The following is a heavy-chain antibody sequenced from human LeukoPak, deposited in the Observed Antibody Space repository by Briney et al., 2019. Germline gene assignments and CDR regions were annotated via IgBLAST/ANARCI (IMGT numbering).Heavy chain of an antibody. CDR3: ARGRVSSSTYYSTYYYYFYMDV. D-gene: IGHD4-11*01. CDR1: GDSISSGDYY. J-gene: IGHJ6*03. V-gene: IGHV4-61*02. Sequence: SETLSLTCTVSGDSISSGDYYWSWIRQPAGKGLEWIGRISSSGSTNYNPSLKSRVTISVDTSKNHFSLDLTSVTAADTAVYFCARGRVSSSTYYSTYYYYFYMDVWGKGTTVIVPS. CDR2: ISSSGST.